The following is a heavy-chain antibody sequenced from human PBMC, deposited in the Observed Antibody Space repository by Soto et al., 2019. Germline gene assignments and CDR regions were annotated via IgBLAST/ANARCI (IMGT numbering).Heavy chain of an antibody. J-gene: IGHJ3*02. V-gene: IGHV3-23*01. CDR2: IGGAGTDT. D-gene: IGHD5-18*01. CDR1: GFTFRDYA. CDR3: AKDGIPCNGRHDDFVI. Sequence: PGGSLRLSCAASGFTFRDYAIRWVRQAPGKGLEWVSAIGGAGTDTCYADSVKGRFTISRDNSRNTLYLQMNNLRAEDTAVYYCAKDGIPCNGRHDDFVIWGQETMVTVSS.